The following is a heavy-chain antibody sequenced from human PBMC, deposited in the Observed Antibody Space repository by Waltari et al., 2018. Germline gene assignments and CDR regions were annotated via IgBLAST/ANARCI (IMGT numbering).Heavy chain of an antibody. CDR2: IRYDGSNK. J-gene: IGHJ4*02. V-gene: IGHV3-30*02. CDR3: AKVGGHSGSYLLRY. Sequence: QVQLVESGGGVVQPGGSLRLSCAASGFPFRSYVLHLVPQAPGKGLEWVAFIRYDGSNKYYADSVKGRFTISRDNSKNTLYLQMNSLRAEDTAVYYCAKVGGHSGSYLLRYWGQGTLVTVSS. D-gene: IGHD1-26*01. CDR1: GFPFRSYV.